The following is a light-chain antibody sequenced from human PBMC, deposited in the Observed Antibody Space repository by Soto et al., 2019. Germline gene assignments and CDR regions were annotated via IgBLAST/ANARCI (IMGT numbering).Light chain of an antibody. CDR1: QSISTW. CDR3: QQYDSYPYT. Sequence: DIQMTQSPSTLSASVGDRVTITCRASQSISTWSAWYQQKPGKAPKLLIYDASSLQSGVPSRFSGGGSGTELTLTISILQPDDFATYYCQQYDSYPYTFGQGTRLEI. J-gene: IGKJ5*01. CDR2: DAS. V-gene: IGKV1-5*01.